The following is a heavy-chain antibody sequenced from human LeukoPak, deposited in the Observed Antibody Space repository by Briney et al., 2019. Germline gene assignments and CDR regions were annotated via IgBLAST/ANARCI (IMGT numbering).Heavy chain of an antibody. CDR2: IYYSGST. J-gene: IGHJ6*04. Sequence: SETLSRTCTVPGGSMSSYYWGWIRQPPGKGLEWIGYIYYSGSTNYNPSLKSRVTISVDTSKNQFSLKLSSVTAADTAVYYCARECSYGPCYYGMDVWGKGATVTVSS. D-gene: IGHD5-18*01. CDR3: ARECSYGPCYYGMDV. V-gene: IGHV4-59*01. CDR1: GGSMSSYY.